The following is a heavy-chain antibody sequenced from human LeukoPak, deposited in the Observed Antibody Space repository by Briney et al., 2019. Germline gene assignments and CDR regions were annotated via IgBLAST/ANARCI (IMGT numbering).Heavy chain of an antibody. J-gene: IGHJ4*02. V-gene: IGHV3-23*01. CDR3: AKTRSSMVRGVLDY. CDR2: ISGSDGST. D-gene: IGHD3-10*01. Sequence: GGSLRLSRAVSGFTFSSYAMSWVRQAPGKGLEWVSAISGSDGSTYYADSVKGRFTISRDNSKNTLYLQMNSLRGEDTAVYYCAKTRSSMVRGVLDYWGQGTLVTVSS. CDR1: GFTFSSYA.